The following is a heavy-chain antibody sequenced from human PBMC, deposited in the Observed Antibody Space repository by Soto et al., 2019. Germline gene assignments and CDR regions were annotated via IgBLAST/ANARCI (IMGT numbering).Heavy chain of an antibody. CDR3: ARDQAAAGGEFDY. CDR1: GGTFSSYT. CDR2: IIPILGIA. V-gene: IGHV1-69*08. Sequence: QVQLVQSGAEVKKPGSSVKVSCKASGGTFSSYTISWVRQAPGQGLEWMGRIIPILGIANYAQKFQGRVTXTXDXXTSTADLELSSLRSEDTAVYYCARDQAAAGGEFDYWGKGTLVTVSS. J-gene: IGHJ4*02. D-gene: IGHD6-13*01.